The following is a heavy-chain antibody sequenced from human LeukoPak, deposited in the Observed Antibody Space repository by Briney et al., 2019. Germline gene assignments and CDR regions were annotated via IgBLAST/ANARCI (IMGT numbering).Heavy chain of an antibody. CDR3: ARLVRGWTHFDY. Sequence: PSETLSLTCTDSGGSISSYYWSWIRQPPGKGLEWIGYIYYSGSTNYNPSLKSRVTISVDTSKNQLSLKLSSVTAADTAVYYCARLVRGWTHFDYWGQGTLVTVSS. D-gene: IGHD6-19*01. CDR2: IYYSGST. CDR1: GGSISSYY. J-gene: IGHJ4*02. V-gene: IGHV4-59*08.